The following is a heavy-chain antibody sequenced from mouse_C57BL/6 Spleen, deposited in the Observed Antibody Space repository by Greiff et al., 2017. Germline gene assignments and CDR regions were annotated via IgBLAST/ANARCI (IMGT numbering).Heavy chain of an antibody. V-gene: IGHV3-6*01. CDR2: ISYDGSN. CDR1: GYSITSGYY. J-gene: IGHJ4*01. D-gene: IGHD2-3*01. Sequence: EVKLVESGPGLVKPSQSLSLTCSVTGYSITSGYYWNWIRQFPGNKLEWMGYISYDGSNNYNPSLKNRISITRDTSKNQFFLKLNSVTTEDTATYYCARGIYDGYYVGAMDYWGQGTSVTVSS. CDR3: ARGIYDGYYVGAMDY.